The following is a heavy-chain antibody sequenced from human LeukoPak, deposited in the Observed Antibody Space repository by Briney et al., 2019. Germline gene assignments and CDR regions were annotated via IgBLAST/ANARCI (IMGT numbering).Heavy chain of an antibody. CDR2: INHSGST. CDR1: GGSFSGYY. Sequence: ASETLSLTCAVYGGSFSGYYWGWIRQPPGKGLEWIGEINHSGSTNYNPSLKSRVTISVDTSKNGFSLQMKSVTAADTAVYYCARVLGDRELRIDYWGQGTQVTVSS. J-gene: IGHJ4*02. D-gene: IGHD3-10*01. V-gene: IGHV4-34*01. CDR3: ARVLGDRELRIDY.